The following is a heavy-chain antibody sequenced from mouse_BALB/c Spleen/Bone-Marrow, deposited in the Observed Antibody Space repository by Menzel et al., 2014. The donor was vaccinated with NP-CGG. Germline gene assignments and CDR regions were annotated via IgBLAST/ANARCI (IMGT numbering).Heavy chain of an antibody. J-gene: IGHJ4*01. CDR3: ARSGLRRVMDY. CDR1: GYTFTSYV. CDR2: INPYNDGT. V-gene: IGHV1-14*01. D-gene: IGHD2-2*01. Sequence: EVQRVESGPELVKPGASVKMSCKASGYTFTSYVMHWVKQKPGQGLEWIGYINPYNDGTKYDEKFKGKATLTSDKSSSTAYMELSSLTSEDSAVYYCARSGLRRVMDYWGQGTSVTVSS.